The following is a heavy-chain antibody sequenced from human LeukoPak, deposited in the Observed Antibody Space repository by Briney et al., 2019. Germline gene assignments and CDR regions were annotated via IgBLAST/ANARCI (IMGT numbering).Heavy chain of an antibody. V-gene: IGHV4-31*06. CDR2: IYYSGST. J-gene: IGHJ4*02. CDR3: QSGYYYDSSGRLIDY. CDR1: GGSISSSSYY. D-gene: IGHD3-22*01. Sequence: SSETLSLTCTVSGGSISSSSYYWGWIRQHPGKGLEWIGYIYYSGSTYYNPSLKSRVTISVDTSKNQFSLKLSSVTAADTAVYYCQSGYYYDSSGRLIDYWGQGTLVTVSS.